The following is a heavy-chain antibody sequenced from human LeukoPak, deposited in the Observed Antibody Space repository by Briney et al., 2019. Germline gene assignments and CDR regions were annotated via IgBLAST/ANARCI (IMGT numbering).Heavy chain of an antibody. D-gene: IGHD2-8*02. CDR1: GGSFSGYY. Sequence: PSETLSLTCAVYGGSFSGYYWSWIRQPPGKGLEWIGEINHSGSTNYNPSLKSRVTISVETSKNQFSLKLSSVTAADTAVYYCARVGPPVLVVYAYWFDPWGQGTLVTVSS. V-gene: IGHV4-34*01. J-gene: IGHJ5*02. CDR3: ARVGPPVLVVYAYWFDP. CDR2: INHSGST.